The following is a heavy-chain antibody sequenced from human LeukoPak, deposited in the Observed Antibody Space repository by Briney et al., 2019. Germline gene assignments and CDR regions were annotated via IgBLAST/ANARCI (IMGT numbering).Heavy chain of an antibody. J-gene: IGHJ5*02. CDR3: ARMVGVIRYFEA. Sequence: GGSLRLSCAASGFTFSSYAMHWVRQAPGKGLEWVAVISYDGSNKYYADSVKGRFTISRDNSKNTLYLQMNSLRAEDTAIYYCARMVGVIRYFEAWGQGTLVTVSS. V-gene: IGHV3-30*04. CDR1: GFTFSSYA. CDR2: ISYDGSNK. D-gene: IGHD3-9*01.